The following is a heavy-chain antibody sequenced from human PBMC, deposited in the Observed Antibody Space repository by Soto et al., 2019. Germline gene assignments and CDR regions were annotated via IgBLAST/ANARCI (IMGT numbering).Heavy chain of an antibody. V-gene: IGHV4-4*02. CDR2: TYHTGSS. CDR3: AREDSSSWYSLFLDY. Sequence: QVLLQESGPGLVKPSGTLSLTCAVSGGSISSGNWWSWVRQPPGKGLEWIGETYHTGSSNYNPSLKSRVTISVDKSENQFSLKLSSVTAADTAVYYCAREDSSSWYSLFLDYWGQGTLVTVSS. D-gene: IGHD6-13*01. J-gene: IGHJ4*02. CDR1: GGSISSGNW.